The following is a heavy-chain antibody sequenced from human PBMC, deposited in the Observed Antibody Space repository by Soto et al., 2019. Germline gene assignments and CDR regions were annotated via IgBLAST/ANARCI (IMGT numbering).Heavy chain of an antibody. CDR3: ARDQGDSSGWTFDD. J-gene: IGHJ4*02. V-gene: IGHV4-30-4*01. D-gene: IGHD6-19*01. Sequence: PSETLSLTCTVSGGSISSGDYYWRWIRQPPGKGLEWIGYIYYSGSTYYNPSLKSRVTISVDTSKNQFSLKLSSVTAADTAVYYCARDQGDSSGWTFDDWGQGTRVTV. CDR1: GGSISSGDYY. CDR2: IYYSGST.